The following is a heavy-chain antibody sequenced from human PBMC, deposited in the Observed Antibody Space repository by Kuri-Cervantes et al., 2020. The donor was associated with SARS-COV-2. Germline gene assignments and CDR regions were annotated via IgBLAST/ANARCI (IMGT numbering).Heavy chain of an antibody. CDR2: ISGSGGST. D-gene: IGHD1-14*01. CDR3: AKPGWEYELEPQQNWFDP. J-gene: IGHJ5*02. CDR1: GFTFSSYA. Sequence: GGSLRLSCAASGFTFSSYAMSWVRQAPGKGLEWVSAISGSGGSTYYADSVKGRLTISRDNSKNTLYLQMNSLRAEDTAVYYCAKPGWEYELEPQQNWFDPWGHGTLVTVSS. V-gene: IGHV3-23*01.